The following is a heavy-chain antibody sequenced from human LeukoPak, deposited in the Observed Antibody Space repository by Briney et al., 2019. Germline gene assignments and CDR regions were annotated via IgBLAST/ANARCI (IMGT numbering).Heavy chain of an antibody. CDR1: GGSISSSSYY. CDR2: IYYSGST. V-gene: IGHV4-39*01. Sequence: PSETLSLTCTVSGGSISSSSYYWGWIRQPPGKGLEWIGRIYYSGSTYYNPSLKSRVTISVDTSKNQFSLKLNSVTAADTAVYYCARQLYSGWCGGWFDPWGQGTLVTVSS. J-gene: IGHJ5*02. CDR3: ARQLYSGWCGGWFDP. D-gene: IGHD6-19*01.